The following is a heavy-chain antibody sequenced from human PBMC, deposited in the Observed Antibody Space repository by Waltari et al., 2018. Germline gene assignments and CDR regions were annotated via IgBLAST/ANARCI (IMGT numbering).Heavy chain of an antibody. Sequence: QVQLQVSGPGLVKPSETLSLTCTVAGGSISSYYWSWIRQPPGKGLEWSGYIYYSGSTNYNPSLKSQVTISVDTSKNQFSLKLSSVTAADTAVYYCARGAGAHGVYFDYWGQGTLVTVSS. CDR3: ARGAGAHGVYFDY. CDR1: GGSISSYY. CDR2: IYYSGST. V-gene: IGHV4-59*01. J-gene: IGHJ4*02. D-gene: IGHD6-13*01.